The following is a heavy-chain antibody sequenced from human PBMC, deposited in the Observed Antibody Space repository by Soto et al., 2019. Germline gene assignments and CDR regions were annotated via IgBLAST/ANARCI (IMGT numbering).Heavy chain of an antibody. CDR2: VYHNGRT. D-gene: IGHD6-13*01. CDR3: AREDRISAHGGIWFHP. V-gene: IGHV4-59*01. Sequence: SETLSLTCNVSGGSIENYYWSWIRQAPGKGLEWIGYVYHNGRTSYNPSLKSRVSISVERSKNQFSLNLSSVSGANTAVYYCAREDRISAHGGIWFHPGGQGALVTVSS. J-gene: IGHJ5*01. CDR1: GGSIENYY.